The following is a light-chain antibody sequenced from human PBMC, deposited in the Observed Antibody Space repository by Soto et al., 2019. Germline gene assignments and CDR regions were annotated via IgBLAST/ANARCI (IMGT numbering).Light chain of an antibody. CDR3: QQYNKWPPGA. CDR1: QSVDSN. CDR2: GAS. V-gene: IGKV3-15*01. J-gene: IGKJ1*01. Sequence: EIVMKQSPATLSVSPGERATLSCRASQSVDSNLAWYQQRPGQAPRLLMYGASTRATGIPARFSGSGSGTEFTLIISSLQSEDFAVYYCQQYNKWPPGAFGQGTKVDIK.